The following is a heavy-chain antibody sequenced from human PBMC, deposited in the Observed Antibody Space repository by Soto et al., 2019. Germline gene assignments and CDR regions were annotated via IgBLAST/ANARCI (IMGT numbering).Heavy chain of an antibody. J-gene: IGHJ3*02. V-gene: IGHV4-34*01. Sequence: PSETLSLTCAVYGGSFSGYYWSWIRQPPGKGLEWIGEINHSGSTNYNPSLKSRVTISVDTSKNQFSLKLSSVTAADTAVYYCARVFLTTSLDAFDIWGQGTMVTVSS. D-gene: IGHD3-22*01. CDR2: INHSGST. CDR3: ARVFLTTSLDAFDI. CDR1: GGSFSGYY.